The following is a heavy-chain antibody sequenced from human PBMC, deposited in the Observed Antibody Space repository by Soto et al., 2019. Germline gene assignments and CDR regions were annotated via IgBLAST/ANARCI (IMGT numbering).Heavy chain of an antibody. J-gene: IGHJ4*02. V-gene: IGHV1-69*13. CDR2: IIPIFGTA. CDR3: ARGHVVVTAIPQYYFDY. Sequence: SVKVSCKASGGTFSSYAISWVRQAPGQGLEWMGGIIPIFGTANYAQKFQGRVTITADESTSTAYMELSSLRSEDTAVYYCARGHVVVTAIPQYYFDYWGQGTLVTVSS. CDR1: GGTFSSYA. D-gene: IGHD2-21*02.